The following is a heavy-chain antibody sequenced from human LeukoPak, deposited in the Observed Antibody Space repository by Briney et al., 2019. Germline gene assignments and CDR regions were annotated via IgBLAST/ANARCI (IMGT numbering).Heavy chain of an antibody. Sequence: ASVKVSCKASGYTFTGYYMHWVRQAPGQGLEWMGWINPNSGGTNYAQKFQGRVTMTRDTSVSTAYMELSRLRSDDTAVYYCARDLRWFGELYFDYWGQGTLVTVSS. CDR2: INPNSGGT. J-gene: IGHJ4*02. V-gene: IGHV1-2*02. CDR1: GYTFTGYY. CDR3: ARDLRWFGELYFDY. D-gene: IGHD3-10*01.